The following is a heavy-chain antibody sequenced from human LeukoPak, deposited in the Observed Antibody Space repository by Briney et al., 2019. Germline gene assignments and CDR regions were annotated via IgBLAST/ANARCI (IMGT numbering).Heavy chain of an antibody. V-gene: IGHV1-18*01. CDR1: GYTFTRYG. D-gene: IGHD2-2*01. Sequence: GASVKVSCKASGYTFTRYGISWVRQAPGQGLEWMGWISAYNGNTNYAQKLQGRVTMTTDTSTSTAYMELRSLRSDDTAVYYCATKSYCSSTSCRRYYYYGMDVWGQGTTVTVSS. J-gene: IGHJ6*02. CDR2: ISAYNGNT. CDR3: ATKSYCSSTSCRRYYYYGMDV.